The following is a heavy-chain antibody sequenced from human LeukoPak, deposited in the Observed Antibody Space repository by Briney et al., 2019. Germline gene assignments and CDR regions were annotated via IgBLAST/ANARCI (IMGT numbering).Heavy chain of an antibody. D-gene: IGHD5-12*01. CDR2: ISSSGSAI. CDR3: RGYSGYDTDY. J-gene: IGHJ4*02. CDR1: GFTFSSYE. Sequence: GGSLRLSCAASGFTFSSYEMNWVRQAPGKGLDWVSYISSSGSAIYYADSVRGRFTISRDNAKNSLYLQMNSLRAEDTAVYYCRGYSGYDTDYWGQGTLVTVSS. V-gene: IGHV3-48*03.